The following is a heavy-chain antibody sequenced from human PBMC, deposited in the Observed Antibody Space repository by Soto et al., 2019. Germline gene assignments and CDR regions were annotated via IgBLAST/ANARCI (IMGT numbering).Heavy chain of an antibody. CDR3: AKDRGGWDIVVVPAAMKAFDP. CDR1: GLTFSSYS. CDR2: ISSSSSYI. Sequence: GGSLRLSCAASGLTFSSYSMNWVRQAPGKGLEWVSSISSSSSYIYYADSVKGRFTISRDNSKNTLYLQMNSLRAEDTAVYYCAKDRGGWDIVVVPAAMKAFDPWGQGTLVTVSS. D-gene: IGHD2-2*01. J-gene: IGHJ5*02. V-gene: IGHV3-21*04.